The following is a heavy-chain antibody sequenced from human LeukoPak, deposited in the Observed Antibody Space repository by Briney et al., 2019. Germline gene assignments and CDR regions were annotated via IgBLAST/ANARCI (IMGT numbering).Heavy chain of an antibody. J-gene: IGHJ4*02. CDR3: AKDLGFVDVWGSYRSPFDY. V-gene: IGHV3-23*01. CDR2: ISGSGGST. D-gene: IGHD3-16*02. Sequence: GGSLRLSCAASGFTFSTFAMSWVRQPPGKGLEWVSAISGSGGSTYYADSVKGRFTISRDNSRNTLYLQMNSLRAEDTAVYYCAKDLGFVDVWGSYRSPFDYWGQGTLVTVSS. CDR1: GFTFSTFA.